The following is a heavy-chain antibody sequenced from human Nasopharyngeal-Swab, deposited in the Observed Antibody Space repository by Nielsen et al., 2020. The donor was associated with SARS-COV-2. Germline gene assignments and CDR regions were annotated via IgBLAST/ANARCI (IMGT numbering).Heavy chain of an antibody. J-gene: IGHJ4*02. D-gene: IGHD3-10*01. CDR1: GGSISSGSYY. CDR3: ARYGVGDYFDY. V-gene: IGHV4-61*02. CDR2: IHTSGST. Sequence: SETLSLTCTVSGGSISSGSYYWSWIRQPAGKGLEWIGRIHTSGSTRYNPSLNSRVTISLDTSKNQLSLRLSSVTAADTAVYYCARYGVGDYFDYWGQGTLVTVSS.